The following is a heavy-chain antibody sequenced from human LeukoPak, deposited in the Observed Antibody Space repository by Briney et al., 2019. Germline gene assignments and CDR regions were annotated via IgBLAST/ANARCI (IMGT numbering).Heavy chain of an antibody. CDR2: IIPIFGTA. V-gene: IGHV1-69*06. Sequence: SVKVSCKASGGTFSSYAISWVRQAPGQGLEWMGGIIPIFGTANYAQKFQGRVTITADKSTSTAYMELSSLRSEDTAVYYCARGTPGTMTYAPFDYWGQGTLVTVSS. CDR3: ARGTPGTMTYAPFDY. CDR1: GGTFSSYA. J-gene: IGHJ4*02. D-gene: IGHD3-22*01.